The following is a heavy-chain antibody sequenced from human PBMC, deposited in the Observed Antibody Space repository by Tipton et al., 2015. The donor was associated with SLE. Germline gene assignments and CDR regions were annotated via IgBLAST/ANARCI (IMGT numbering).Heavy chain of an antibody. CDR2: ICCGGST. CDR1: GGSITNYY. V-gene: IGHV4-4*07. CDR3: VVCSPSSCSYFDY. J-gene: IGHJ4*02. D-gene: IGHD2-2*01. Sequence: LRLSCTVSGGSITNYYWGWVRQPAGKGLEWIGRICCGGSTKYNPSLDSRVSLSVDASKDQFSLKLSSVTAADTAVYYCVVCSPSSCSYFDYWGQGRLVTVSS.